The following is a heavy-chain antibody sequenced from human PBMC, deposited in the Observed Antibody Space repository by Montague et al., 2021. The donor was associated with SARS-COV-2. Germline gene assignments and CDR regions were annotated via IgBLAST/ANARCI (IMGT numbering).Heavy chain of an antibody. CDR3: ARDLRFGELYPDFDY. V-gene: IGHV3-33*01. Sequence: SLRLSCAASGFTFSSYGMHWVRQAPGKGLEWVAVIWYDGSNKYYADSVKGRFTISRDNSKNTLYLQMNSLRAEDTAVNYCARDLRFGELYPDFDYWGQGTLVTVSS. CDR2: IWYDGSNK. CDR1: GFTFSSYG. D-gene: IGHD3-10*01. J-gene: IGHJ4*02.